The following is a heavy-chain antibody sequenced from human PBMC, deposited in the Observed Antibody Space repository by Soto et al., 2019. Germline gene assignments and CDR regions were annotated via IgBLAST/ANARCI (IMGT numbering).Heavy chain of an antibody. CDR1: GGSISSSSYY. CDR2: IYYSGST. V-gene: IGHV4-39*01. D-gene: IGHD3-22*01. Sequence: PSETLSLTCTVSGGSISSSSYYWGWIRQPPGKGLEWIGSIYYSGSTYYNPSLKSRVTISVDTSKNQFSLKLSSVTAADTAVYYFGSRLYYNSRVFEGGGRDVGAKGTTFPVSS. J-gene: IGHJ6*04. CDR3: GSRLYYNSRVFEGGGRDV.